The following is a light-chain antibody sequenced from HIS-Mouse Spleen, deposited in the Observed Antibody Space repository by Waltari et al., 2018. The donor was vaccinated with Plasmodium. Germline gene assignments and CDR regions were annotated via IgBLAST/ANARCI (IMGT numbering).Light chain of an antibody. CDR1: QSVSSSY. J-gene: IGKJ2*01. CDR3: QQYGSSPYT. Sequence: DIVLTQSPGPLSLSPGERATLSCRASQSVSSSYLAWYQQKPGQAPRLLIYGASRRATGIPDRFSGSGSGTDFTLTISRLEPEDFAVYYCQQYGSSPYTFGQGTKLEIK. V-gene: IGKV3-20*01. CDR2: GAS.